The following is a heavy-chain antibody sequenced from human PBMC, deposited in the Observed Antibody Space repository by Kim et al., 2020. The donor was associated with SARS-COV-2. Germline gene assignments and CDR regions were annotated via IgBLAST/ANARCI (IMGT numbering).Heavy chain of an antibody. Sequence: NYNPSLKSRVTISVDTSKNQFSLKLSSVTAADTAVYYCARAEGSITGTTGWGQGTLVTVSS. CDR3: ARAEGSITGTTG. V-gene: IGHV4-34*01. D-gene: IGHD1-20*01. J-gene: IGHJ4*02.